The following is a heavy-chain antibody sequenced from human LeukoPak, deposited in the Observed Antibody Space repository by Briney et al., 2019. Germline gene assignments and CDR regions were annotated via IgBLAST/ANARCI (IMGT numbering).Heavy chain of an antibody. V-gene: IGHV4-34*01. D-gene: IGHD6-19*01. CDR2: INHSGSA. CDR1: GESFSGYY. Sequence: SETLSLTCAVYGESFSGYYWSWIRQPPGKGLEWIGEINHSGSAKHNPSLKSRVTISVDTSKNQFSLKLSSVTAADTAVYYCARDRQWLGIDYWGQGTLVTVSS. CDR3: ARDRQWLGIDY. J-gene: IGHJ4*02.